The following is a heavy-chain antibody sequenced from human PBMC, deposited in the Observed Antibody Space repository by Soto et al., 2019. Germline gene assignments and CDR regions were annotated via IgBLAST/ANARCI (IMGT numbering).Heavy chain of an antibody. V-gene: IGHV4-4*07. CDR1: GGSFSSYY. D-gene: IGHD6-6*01. Sequence: PSETLSLTCTVSGGSFSSYYWSWIRQPAGKGLEWIGRIYTSGITNYNPSLKSRVTMSVDTSSKQFSLNMTSVTAADTSVYFCARELAEAARSLDFWGPGTLVTVSS. CDR3: ARELAEAARSLDF. J-gene: IGHJ4*02. CDR2: IYTSGIT.